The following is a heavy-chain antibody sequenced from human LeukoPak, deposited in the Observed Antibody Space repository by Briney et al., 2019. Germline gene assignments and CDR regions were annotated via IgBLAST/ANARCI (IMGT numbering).Heavy chain of an antibody. D-gene: IGHD6-19*01. Sequence: GGSLRLSCAASGFTFSRYWIHWVRQAPGKGLEWVSRINPDGSTTTYADSVKGRFTISRDNAKNSLYLQMNSLRVEDMALYYCAKDRGYSSSFFEIWGQGTLVTVSS. CDR1: GFTFSRYW. CDR2: INPDGSTT. V-gene: IGHV3-74*01. CDR3: AKDRGYSSSFFEI. J-gene: IGHJ4*02.